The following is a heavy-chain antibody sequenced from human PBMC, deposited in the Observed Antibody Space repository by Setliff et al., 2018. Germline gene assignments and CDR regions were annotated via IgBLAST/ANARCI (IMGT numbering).Heavy chain of an antibody. CDR3: AKGSYSYGL. CDR1: GFTFTSAV. V-gene: IGHV3-23*01. Sequence: PGGSLRLSCTASGFTFTSAVMTWFRQAPGKGLEWVSAVTAFGGTTYDADSAKGRFTTSRDNSKNTLYLQMNSLRAEDTAVYYCAKGSYSYGLWGQGTLVTVSS. CDR2: VTAFGGTT. J-gene: IGHJ4*02. D-gene: IGHD5-18*01.